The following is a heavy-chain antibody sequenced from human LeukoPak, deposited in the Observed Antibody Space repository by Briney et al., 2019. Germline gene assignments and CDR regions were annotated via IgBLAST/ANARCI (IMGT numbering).Heavy chain of an antibody. CDR2: ISNSGGST. CDR1: GFTFSSYA. D-gene: IGHD4-17*01. Sequence: PGGSLRLSCAASGFTFSSYAMSWVRQAPGKGLEWVSTISNSGGSTYYADSVKGRFTISRDNSKNTLCLQMNSLRAEDTAIYYCAKAGPRKDYEVDYWGQGTLVTVSS. V-gene: IGHV3-23*01. CDR3: AKAGPRKDYEVDY. J-gene: IGHJ4*02.